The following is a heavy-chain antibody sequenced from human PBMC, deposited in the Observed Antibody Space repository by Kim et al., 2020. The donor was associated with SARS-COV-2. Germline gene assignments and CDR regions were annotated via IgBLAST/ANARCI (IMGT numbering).Heavy chain of an antibody. Sequence: GGSLRLSCAASGFTFDDYAIHWVRQAPGKGLEWVSGISWNSGSIGYADSVKGRFTISRDNAKNSLYLQMNSLRAEDTALYYCAKVPAASAGLYYFDYWG. CDR1: GFTFDDYA. J-gene: IGHJ4*01. CDR2: ISWNSGSI. V-gene: IGHV3-9*01. D-gene: IGHD6-19*01. CDR3: AKVPAASAGLYYFDY.